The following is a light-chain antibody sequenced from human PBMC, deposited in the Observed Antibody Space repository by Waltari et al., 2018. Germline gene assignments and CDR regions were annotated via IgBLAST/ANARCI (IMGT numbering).Light chain of an antibody. CDR3: MQALQIPWT. Sequence: DIVMTQSPLSLPVTPGEPASISCKSSQSLLHSNGDNHLDGYLQKPGQAPQLLIYLGFNRASGVPDRFSGSGSGTDFTLKISRVEAEDVGVYYCMQALQIPWTFGQGTKVEIK. CDR1: QSLLHSNGDNH. CDR2: LGF. V-gene: IGKV2-28*01. J-gene: IGKJ1*01.